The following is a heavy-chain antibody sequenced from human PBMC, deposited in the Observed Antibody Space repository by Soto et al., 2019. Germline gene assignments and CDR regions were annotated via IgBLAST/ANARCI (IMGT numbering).Heavy chain of an antibody. CDR3: ARDSVIRYGSGSYYNSHYYDYGMDV. CDR1: GFTVSSNY. V-gene: IGHV3-53*02. J-gene: IGHJ6*02. D-gene: IGHD3-10*01. CDR2: IYSGGST. Sequence: EVQLVETGGGLIQPGGSLRLSCAASGFTVSSNYMSWVRQAPGKGLEWVSVIYSGGSTYYADSVKGRFTISRDNSKNTVYLQMSSLRAEDTAVYYCARDSVIRYGSGSYYNSHYYDYGMDVWGQGTTVTVSS.